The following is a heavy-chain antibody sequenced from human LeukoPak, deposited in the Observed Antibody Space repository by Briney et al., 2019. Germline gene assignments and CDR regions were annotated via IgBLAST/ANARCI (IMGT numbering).Heavy chain of an antibody. J-gene: IGHJ5*02. CDR1: GGSISSYY. CDR2: IYYSGST. V-gene: IGHV4-59*12. D-gene: IGHD2-2*01. Sequence: PSETLSLTCTVSGGSISSYYWSWIRQPPGKGLEWIGYIYYSGSTNYNPSLKSRVTISVDRSKNQFSLKLSSVTAADTAVYYCARVRIVVVPAAHKWFDPWGQGTLVTVSS. CDR3: ARVRIVVVPAAHKWFDP.